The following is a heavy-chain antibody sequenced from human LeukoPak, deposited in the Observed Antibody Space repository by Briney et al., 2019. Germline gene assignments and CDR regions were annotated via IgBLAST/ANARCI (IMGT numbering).Heavy chain of an antibody. V-gene: IGHV7-4-1*02. D-gene: IGHD3-22*01. CDR1: GYTLSSYA. J-gene: IGHJ4*02. CDR2: INTNTGNP. Sequence: ASVKVSCKASGYTLSSYAMNWVRQAPGQGLEWMGWINTNTGNPTHAQGFTGRFVFSSDTSVSTAYLQISSLKAEDTAVYYCTRQKTDYYDSSGYYTFDYWGQGTLVTVSS. CDR3: TRQKTDYYDSSGYYTFDY.